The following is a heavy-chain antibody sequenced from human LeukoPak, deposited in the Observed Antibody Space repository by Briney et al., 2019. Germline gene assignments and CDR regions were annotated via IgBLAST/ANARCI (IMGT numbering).Heavy chain of an antibody. D-gene: IGHD6-13*01. J-gene: IGHJ6*02. CDR3: ARGSSWSRGDFYALDV. V-gene: IGHV3-30*04. CDR1: GFTFSSYA. CDR2: ISYDGGDK. Sequence: PGKSLRLSCAASGFTFSSYAMHWVRQAPGKGLEWVAGISYDGGDKHCADSVKGWITFSRDNSEYTLYLQLNSLRAEDTAVYYCARGSSWSRGDFYALDVWGQGTTVTVSS.